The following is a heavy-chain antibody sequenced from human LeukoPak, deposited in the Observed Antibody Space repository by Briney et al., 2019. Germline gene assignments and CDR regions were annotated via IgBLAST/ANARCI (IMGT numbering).Heavy chain of an antibody. J-gene: IGHJ6*02. D-gene: IGHD2-15*01. CDR2: ISAYNGNT. CDR1: GYTFTSYG. V-gene: IGHV1-18*01. Sequence: SVKVSCKASGYTFTSYGISWVRQAPGQGLEWMGWISAYNGNTNYAQKLQGRVTMTTDTSTSTAYMELRSLRSDDTAVYYCARDGPDGVVAAVPVHYYYYGMDVWGQGTTVTVSS. CDR3: ARDGPDGVVAAVPVHYYYYGMDV.